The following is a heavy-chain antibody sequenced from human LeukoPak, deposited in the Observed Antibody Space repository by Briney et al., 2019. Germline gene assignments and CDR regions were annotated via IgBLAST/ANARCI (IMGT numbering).Heavy chain of an antibody. CDR3: ARDVYYYDSSGYQRAFDI. CDR1: GYTFTGYY. CDR2: INPNSGGT. D-gene: IGHD3-22*01. V-gene: IGHV1-2*02. Sequence: ASVKVSCKASGYTFTGYYMHWVRHAPGQGLEWMGCINPNSGGTNYAQKFQVRVTMTRDTSISTAYMELSRLRSDDTAVYYCARDVYYYDSSGYQRAFDIWGQGTMVTVSS. J-gene: IGHJ3*02.